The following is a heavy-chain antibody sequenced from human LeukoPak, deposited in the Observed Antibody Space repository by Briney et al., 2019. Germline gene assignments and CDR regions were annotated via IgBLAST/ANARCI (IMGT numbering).Heavy chain of an antibody. D-gene: IGHD3-3*01. J-gene: IGHJ5*02. CDR1: GGSLNGHY. CDR3: AKNGQSGFSFDP. V-gene: IGHV4-34*01. CDR2: GSDIGGT. Sequence: SDTLSLTCAVYGGSLNGHYWSWIRQSPGKGLEWIGEGSDIGGTKFNPSLKSRVSISADTSKNQFSLKLTSMTAADTAVYYCAKNGQSGFSFDPWGQGTLVTVSS.